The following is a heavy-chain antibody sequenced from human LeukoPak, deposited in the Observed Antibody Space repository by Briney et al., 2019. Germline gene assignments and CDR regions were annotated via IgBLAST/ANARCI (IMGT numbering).Heavy chain of an antibody. V-gene: IGHV1-69*13. CDR2: IIPILGTA. CDR1: GGTFSSYA. Sequence: GASVKVSCKASGGTFSSYAISWVRQAPGQGPEWMGGIIPILGTANYAQKFQGRVTITADESTSTAYMELSSLRSEDTAVYYCASGVRGVIIPTSFDYWGQGTLVTVSS. D-gene: IGHD3-10*01. J-gene: IGHJ4*02. CDR3: ASGVRGVIIPTSFDY.